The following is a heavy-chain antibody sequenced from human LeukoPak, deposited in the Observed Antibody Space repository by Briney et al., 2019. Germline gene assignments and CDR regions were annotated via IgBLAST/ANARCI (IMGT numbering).Heavy chain of an antibody. CDR3: AKDFLLGGDDY. V-gene: IGHV3-23*01. J-gene: IGHJ4*02. D-gene: IGHD3-10*01. CDR1: GFTFSNYW. CDR2: ISGSGGST. Sequence: GGSLRLSCAASGFTFSNYWMSWVRQAPGKGLEWVSAISGSGGSTYYADSVKGRFTISRDNSKNTLYLQMDSLRAEDTAVYYCAKDFLLGGDDYWGQGTLVTVSS.